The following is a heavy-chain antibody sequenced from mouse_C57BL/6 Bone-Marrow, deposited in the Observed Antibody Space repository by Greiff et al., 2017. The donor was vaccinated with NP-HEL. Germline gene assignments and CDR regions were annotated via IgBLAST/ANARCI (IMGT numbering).Heavy chain of an antibody. CDR3: ARSSNYYWYFDV. V-gene: IGHV1-55*01. J-gene: IGHJ1*03. CDR2: IYPGSGST. CDR1: GYTFTSYW. D-gene: IGHD2-5*01. Sequence: QVQLQQSGAELVKPGASVKMSCKASGYTFTSYWITWVKQRPGQGLEWIGDIYPGSGSTNYNEKFKSKATLTVDTSSSTAYMQLSSLTSEDSAVYYSARSSNYYWYFDVWGTGTTVTVSS.